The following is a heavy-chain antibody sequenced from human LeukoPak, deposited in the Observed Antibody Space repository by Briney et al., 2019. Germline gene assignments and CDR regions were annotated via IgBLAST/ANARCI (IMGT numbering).Heavy chain of an antibody. J-gene: IGHJ5*02. V-gene: IGHV4-38-2*02. CDR2: IYHSGKT. Sequence: SETLSLTCTVSGYSITSGYFWGWVRQPPGKGLEWIGSIYHSGKTYYNPSLKSRVPISSDTSKNQFSLKLSSVAAADTAVYYCARGSPWFDLWGQGTLVTASS. CDR3: ARGSPWFDL. CDR1: GYSITSGYF.